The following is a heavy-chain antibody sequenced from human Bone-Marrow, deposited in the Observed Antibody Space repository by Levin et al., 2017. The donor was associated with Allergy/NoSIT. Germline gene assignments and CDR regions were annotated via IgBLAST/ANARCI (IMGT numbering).Heavy chain of an antibody. CDR3: AITGTSSPGFDH. V-gene: IGHV3-23*01. J-gene: IGHJ4*02. CDR1: GFSFSDYV. CDR2: IGTRGGTT. Sequence: GGSLRLSCVASGFSFSDYVISWVRQAPGKAPEWVSAIGTRGGTTYYAQSVKGRFTISRDDSKNTLNLQMSSLRAEDAALYYCAITGTSSPGFDHWGQGTLVNVSS. D-gene: IGHD1-14*01.